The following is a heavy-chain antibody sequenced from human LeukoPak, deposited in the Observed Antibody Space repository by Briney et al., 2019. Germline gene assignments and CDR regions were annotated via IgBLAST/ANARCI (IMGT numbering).Heavy chain of an antibody. J-gene: IGHJ4*02. Sequence: ASVKVSCKASGYTFTGYYMHWVRQAPGQGLEWMGWINPHTGGTNYAQKFQGRVTMTRDTSISTAYTELSGLTSDDTAVYYCARPYCSGGFCHDYFDYWGQGTLVTVSS. D-gene: IGHD2-15*01. CDR3: ARPYCSGGFCHDYFDY. CDR2: INPHTGGT. CDR1: GYTFTGYY. V-gene: IGHV1-2*02.